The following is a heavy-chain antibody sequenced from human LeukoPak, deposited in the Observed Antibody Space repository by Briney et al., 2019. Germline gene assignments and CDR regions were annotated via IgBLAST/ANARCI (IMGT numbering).Heavy chain of an antibody. V-gene: IGHV3-7*03. CDR3: AKGLGVASLIVDALDM. D-gene: IGHD3/OR15-3a*01. J-gene: IGHJ3*02. CDR1: GFNFSSYW. Sequence: PGGSLRLSCAASGFNFSSYWMISGRQAPGKGVEGVPNIKQDGSEKSYVASVKGRFTISRDNVKNSLYLQMNSLRPEDMAFYYCAKGLGVASLIVDALDMWGQGTMVTV. CDR2: IKQDGSEK.